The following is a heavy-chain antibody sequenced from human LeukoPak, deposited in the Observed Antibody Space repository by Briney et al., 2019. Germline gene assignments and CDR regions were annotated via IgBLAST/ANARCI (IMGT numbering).Heavy chain of an antibody. D-gene: IGHD2-15*01. CDR3: ARDSVVLAATPRLYYYYCYMDV. J-gene: IGHJ6*03. CDR2: INPRGGST. CDR1: GYTFTSYY. Sequence: GASVKASCKASGYTFTSYYMHSVRQAPGQGLEWMGIINPRGGSTSYAQKFQGRVTKHRDTSASTFYMKLNSLRSEDTAVYYCARDSVVLAATPRLYYYYCYMDVWGKGTTVTVSS. V-gene: IGHV1-46*01.